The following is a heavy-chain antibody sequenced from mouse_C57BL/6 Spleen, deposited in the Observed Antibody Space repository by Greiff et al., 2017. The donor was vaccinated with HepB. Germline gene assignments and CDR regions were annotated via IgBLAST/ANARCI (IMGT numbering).Heavy chain of an antibody. CDR3: AREGYRDGYPWFAY. Sequence: EVQLQQSGPELVKPGASVKMSCKASGYTFTDYNMHWVKQSHGKSLEWIGYINPNNGGTSYNQKFKGKATLTVNKSSSTAYMELRSLTSEDSAVYYCAREGYRDGYPWFAYWGQGTLVTVSA. D-gene: IGHD2-3*01. CDR2: INPNNGGT. J-gene: IGHJ3*01. CDR1: GYTFTDYN. V-gene: IGHV1-22*01.